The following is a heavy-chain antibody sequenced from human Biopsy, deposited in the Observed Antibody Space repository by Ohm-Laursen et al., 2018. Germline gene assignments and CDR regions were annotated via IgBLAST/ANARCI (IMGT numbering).Heavy chain of an antibody. CDR3: VKSAYSSGFWEASDY. Sequence: SLRLSCTAFGFRFDDYAMQWVRQAPGKGLEWVSGISWSSGTIGYADSVKGRFTVSRDNAKSSLFLQMNSLRVEDTALYYCVKSAYSSGFWEASDYWGQGTLVTVSS. V-gene: IGHV3-9*01. CDR1: GFRFDDYA. J-gene: IGHJ4*02. CDR2: ISWSSGTI. D-gene: IGHD6-19*01.